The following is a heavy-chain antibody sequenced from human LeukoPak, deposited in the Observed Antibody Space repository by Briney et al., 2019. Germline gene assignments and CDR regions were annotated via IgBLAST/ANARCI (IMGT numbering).Heavy chain of an antibody. D-gene: IGHD2-2*02. Sequence: SETLSLTCAVYGGSFSGYYWSWTRQPPEEGVEGIGEINQSGNTHHNLSHKTRDPIPGDTSKNQFSPKLHAVTAADTAVYYSARGQTNTRRVPAAIHRFYYYYYMDGWGKGTTVTVSS. J-gene: IGHJ6*03. CDR2: INQSGNT. CDR1: GGSFSGYY. CDR3: ARGQTNTRRVPAAIHRFYYYYYMDG. V-gene: IGHV4-34*01.